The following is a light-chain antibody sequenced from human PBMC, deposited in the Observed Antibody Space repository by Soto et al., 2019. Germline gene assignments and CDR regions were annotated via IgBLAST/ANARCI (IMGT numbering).Light chain of an antibody. CDR2: DAS. V-gene: IGKV1-33*01. CDR1: QDISNY. J-gene: IGKJ3*01. CDR3: QQYDNLLFT. Sequence: DIQMTQSPSSLSASVGDRVTITCQASQDISNYLNWYQQKPGKAPKLLIYDASNLETGVPSRFSGSGSGTDFTFTISSLQPKDIATYYCQQYDNLLFTFGPGTKVDIK.